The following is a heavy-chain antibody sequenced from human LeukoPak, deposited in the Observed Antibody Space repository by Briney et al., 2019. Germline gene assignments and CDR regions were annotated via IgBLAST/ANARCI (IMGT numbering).Heavy chain of an antibody. D-gene: IGHD6-6*01. V-gene: IGHV3-74*01. CDR3: ARYSSSSGGASYYLDY. Sequence: PGGSLRLSCTGSGFTLRNYWMHWVRQVSGKRLVWVSRISGDGSVTNYADSVQGRFTISRDNAENILYLQTNNLRSEDTAVYYCARYSSSSGGASYYLDYWGHGTLVTVSS. J-gene: IGHJ4*01. CDR2: ISGDGSVT. CDR1: GFTLRNYW.